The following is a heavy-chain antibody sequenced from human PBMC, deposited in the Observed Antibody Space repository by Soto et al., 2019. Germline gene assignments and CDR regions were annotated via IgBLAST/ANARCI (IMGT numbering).Heavy chain of an antibody. CDR1: GYTFTSYD. J-gene: IGHJ6*02. CDR2: MNPNSGNT. V-gene: IGHV1-8*01. Sequence: QVQLVQSGAEVKKPGASVKVSCKASGYTFTSYDINWVRQATGQGLEWMGWMNPNSGNTGYAQKCQGRVTTARNTSISTAYMELSSLRSEDTAVYYCARGTPMGGYYYGMDVWGQGTTVTVSS. CDR3: ARGTPMGGYYYGMDV.